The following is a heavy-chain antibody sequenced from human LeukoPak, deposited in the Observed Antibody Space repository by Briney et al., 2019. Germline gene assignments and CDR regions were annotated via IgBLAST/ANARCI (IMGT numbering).Heavy chain of an antibody. CDR1: GASITSGGYY. V-gene: IGHV4-61*09. Sequence: SETLSLTCTISGASITSGGYYWSWIRQPAGEGLEWIGHIYSSGSTNYNPSLKSRVTISADTSKNQFSLKLSSVTAADTAVYYCARDFSHPDLGYCSGGSCSQEYFDYWGQGTPVTVSS. CDR2: IYSSGST. J-gene: IGHJ4*02. CDR3: ARDFSHPDLGYCSGGSCSQEYFDY. D-gene: IGHD2-15*01.